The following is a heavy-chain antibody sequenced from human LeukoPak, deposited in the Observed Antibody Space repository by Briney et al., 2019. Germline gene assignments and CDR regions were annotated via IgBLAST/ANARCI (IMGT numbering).Heavy chain of an antibody. CDR1: GYTFTSYG. V-gene: IGHV1-18*04. Sequence: ASVKVSCKASGYTFTSYGISWVRQAPGQGLEWMGWISAYNGNTNYAQKLQGRVTMTTDTSTSTAYMELRSLRSDDTAVYYCARDSITTVRGVIRGSSDFDYWGQGTLVTVSS. CDR3: ARDSITTVRGVIRGSSDFDY. CDR2: ISAYNGNT. D-gene: IGHD3-10*01. J-gene: IGHJ4*02.